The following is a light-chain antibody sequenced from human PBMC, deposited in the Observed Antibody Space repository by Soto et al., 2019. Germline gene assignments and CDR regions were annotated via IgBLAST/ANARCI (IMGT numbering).Light chain of an antibody. CDR3: QQYGSSQWT. J-gene: IGKJ1*01. Sequence: EIGLTQSPATPSLSAGARATLSWGASQSVSSSYLAWYQQKHGLAPRLLIYDASSRATGIPDRFSGSGYGTDFNLTISRLETEDFAVYYCQQYGSSQWTFGQGTKVDIK. CDR2: DAS. V-gene: IGKV3D-20*01. CDR1: QSVSSSY.